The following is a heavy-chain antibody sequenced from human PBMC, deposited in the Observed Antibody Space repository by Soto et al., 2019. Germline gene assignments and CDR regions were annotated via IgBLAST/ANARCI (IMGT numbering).Heavy chain of an antibody. CDR3: ARWGGLSCSGAVCFKKPFDY. V-gene: IGHV1-69*06. Sequence: QVQLVQSGAEVKRPESSMKVSCKPSGGTFNNYAINWVRQAPGQGLEWMGAIIPISGTTKYAQKFQGRVTITADKSTSTVYMDLNSLRSEDTAVYYCARWGGLSCSGAVCFKKPFDYWGQGTLVTVSS. J-gene: IGHJ4*02. CDR1: GGTFNNYA. D-gene: IGHD2-8*02. CDR2: IIPISGTT.